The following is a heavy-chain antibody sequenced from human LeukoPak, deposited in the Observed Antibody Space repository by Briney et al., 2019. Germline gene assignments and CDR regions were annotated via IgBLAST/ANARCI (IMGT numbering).Heavy chain of an antibody. V-gene: IGHV1-2*02. Sequence: GASVKVSCKASGHTFTDSLLHWVRQAPGQGLEYMGWNNLKSGGTFYAQRFRARVTMTRDTSISTAYMDLSRLTSDDTAVYFCARDVSTSPTWELGYWGQGTLVTVSS. CDR1: GHTFTDSL. CDR3: ARDVSTSPTWELGY. CDR2: NNLKSGGT. J-gene: IGHJ4*02. D-gene: IGHD7-27*01.